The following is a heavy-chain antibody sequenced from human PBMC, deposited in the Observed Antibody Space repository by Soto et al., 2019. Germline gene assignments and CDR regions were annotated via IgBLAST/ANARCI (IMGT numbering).Heavy chain of an antibody. Sequence: ETLSLTCTVSGGSISSFYWSLIRQPPGKGLEWIGYIYYTGSTNCNPSRKSRVSISVGTAKNQFSLKLSSVTAADTAVYYCARGRHWLDYWGQGTXVTFSS. V-gene: IGHV4-59*01. D-gene: IGHD3-9*01. CDR2: IYYTGST. CDR1: GGSISSFY. CDR3: ARGRHWLDY. J-gene: IGHJ4*02.